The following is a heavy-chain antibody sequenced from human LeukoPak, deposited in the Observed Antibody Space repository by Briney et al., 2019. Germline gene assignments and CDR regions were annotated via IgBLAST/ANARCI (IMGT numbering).Heavy chain of an antibody. CDR1: GFTFSDYY. Sequence: GGSLRLSCAASGFTFSDYYMSWIRQAPGKGLKWVSYISSSGSTIYYADSVKGRFTISRDNAKNSLYLQMNSLRDEDTAVYYCAREYCSGGSCYSDYWGQGTLVTVSS. CDR2: ISSSGSTI. CDR3: AREYCSGGSCYSDY. D-gene: IGHD2-15*01. V-gene: IGHV3-11*04. J-gene: IGHJ4*02.